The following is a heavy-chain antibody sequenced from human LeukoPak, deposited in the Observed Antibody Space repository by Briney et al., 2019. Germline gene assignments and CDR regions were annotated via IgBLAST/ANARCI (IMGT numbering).Heavy chain of an antibody. V-gene: IGHV4-38-2*01. D-gene: IGHD6-19*01. J-gene: IGHJ3*02. CDR1: GGSFSGYY. CDR3: ARARGIAVAGTRDAFDI. Sequence: SETLSLTCAVYGGSFSGYYWGWIRQPPGKGLEWIGSIYHSGSTYYNPSLKSRVTISVDTSKNQFSLKLSSVTAADTAVYYCARARGIAVAGTRDAFDIWGQGTMVTVSS. CDR2: IYHSGST.